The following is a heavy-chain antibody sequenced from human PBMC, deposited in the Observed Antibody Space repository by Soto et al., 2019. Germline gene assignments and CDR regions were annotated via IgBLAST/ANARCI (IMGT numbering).Heavy chain of an antibody. D-gene: IGHD2-15*01. J-gene: IGHJ5*02. CDR1: GFTFSDSP. V-gene: IGHV3-73*01. Sequence: VHLEESGGGLVQPGGSLRLSCAASGFTFSDSPMHWVRQASGKGLEWVGRIRSKANNYATAYGASVKGRFTISRDDSKNTAYLQMNSLKTEDAAVYYCTSHSPEDMRRTWGQGTLVTVSS. CDR3: TSHSPEDMRRT. CDR2: IRSKANNYAT.